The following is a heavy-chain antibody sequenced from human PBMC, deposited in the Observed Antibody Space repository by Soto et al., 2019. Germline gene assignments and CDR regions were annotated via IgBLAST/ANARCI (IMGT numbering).Heavy chain of an antibody. CDR2: MNPNSGNT. D-gene: IGHD3-16*02. CDR1: GYTFTSYD. V-gene: IGHV1-8*01. Sequence: ASVKVSCKASGYTFTSYDINWVRQATGQGLEWMGWMNPNSGNTGYAQKFQGRVTMTRNTSISTAYMELSSLRSEDTAVYYCARGPPMITFGGVIVPRPHDAFDIWGQGTMVTVSS. J-gene: IGHJ3*02. CDR3: ARGPPMITFGGVIVPRPHDAFDI.